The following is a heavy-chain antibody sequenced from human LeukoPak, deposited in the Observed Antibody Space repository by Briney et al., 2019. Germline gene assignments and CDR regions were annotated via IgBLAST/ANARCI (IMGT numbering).Heavy chain of an antibody. J-gene: IGHJ4*02. D-gene: IGHD3-22*01. V-gene: IGHV3-7*05. CDR2: IDQSGGRN. Sequence: GGSLRLSCAASGFTFSRFWMNWVRQAPGRGLEWVANIDQSGGRNNYVDSVKGRFTISRDNAKNSLFLEMNSLRAEDTAVYYCAKDVAKYYYDSSGYHYFDYWGQGTLVTVSS. CDR1: GFTFSRFW. CDR3: AKDVAKYYYDSSGYHYFDY.